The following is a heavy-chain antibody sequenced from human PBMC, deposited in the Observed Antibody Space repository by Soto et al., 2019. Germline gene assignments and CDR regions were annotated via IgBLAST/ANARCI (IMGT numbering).Heavy chain of an antibody. J-gene: IGHJ6*02. D-gene: IGHD3-16*01. CDR1: GYTLTELS. CDR3: AHPTRLEEFGYYYDGMDF. Sequence: GASVKVSCKVSGYTLTELSMHWVRQAPGKGLEWMGGFDPEDGETIYAQKFQGRVTMTEDTSTDTAYMELSSLRSEDTAVYYCAHPTRLEEFGYYYDGMDFRGQGTTDTVS. CDR2: FDPEDGET. V-gene: IGHV1-24*01.